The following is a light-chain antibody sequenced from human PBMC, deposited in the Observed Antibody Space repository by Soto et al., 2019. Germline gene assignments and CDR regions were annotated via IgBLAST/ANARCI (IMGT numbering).Light chain of an antibody. J-gene: IGKJ1*01. V-gene: IGKV3-15*01. CDR3: QKCGSSPWT. CDR1: QTIYSN. Sequence: IQMTQSPATLSVSPGERATLSCRASQTIYSNVAWYQQRPGQAPRLLIYRASARATGIPARFSGSGSGTEFTLTIGSLQSEDFAVYYCQKCGSSPWTFGQGTKVDIK. CDR2: RAS.